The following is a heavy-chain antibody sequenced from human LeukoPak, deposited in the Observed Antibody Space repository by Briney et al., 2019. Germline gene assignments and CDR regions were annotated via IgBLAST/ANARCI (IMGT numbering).Heavy chain of an antibody. D-gene: IGHD3-10*01. CDR1: AYTFTSYL. V-gene: IGHV1-46*01. CDR2: IDPSGGDS. CDR3: ARDLGLRGVTNWFDP. J-gene: IGHJ5*02. Sequence: ASVKVSCKPSAYTFTSYLIHCVRPAPEQGLERMGMIDPSGGDSVYAQQFRGRVTMTRDTSTSTLYMDLSSLRSEDTAIYYCARDLGLRGVTNWFDPWGQGTLVTVSS.